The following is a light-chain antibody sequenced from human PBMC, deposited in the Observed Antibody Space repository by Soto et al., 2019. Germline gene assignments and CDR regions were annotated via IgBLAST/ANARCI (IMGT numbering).Light chain of an antibody. CDR1: HSVNSH. Sequence: MMMTQSPATLSVSPGERVPLSCRTSHSVNSHVAWYQQKPGQAPRLLLYGASTRATGIPVRFSGSGFGTEFTLTISSLQSEDFAVYYCQQYKNWPLVGQGTRLEIK. CDR3: QQYKNWPL. J-gene: IGKJ5*01. V-gene: IGKV3-15*01. CDR2: GAS.